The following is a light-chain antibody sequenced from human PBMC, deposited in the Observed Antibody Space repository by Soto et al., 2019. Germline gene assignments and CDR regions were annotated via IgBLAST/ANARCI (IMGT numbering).Light chain of an antibody. Sequence: AIRMTQSPSSLSASTGDRVTITCRASQGISSYLAWYQQRPGKAPKLLIYAASTLQSGVPSRFSGSGSGTDFTLTISSLQPEDFATYSCQQLNSYPLTFGGGTKVEIK. CDR3: QQLNSYPLT. V-gene: IGKV1-8*01. J-gene: IGKJ4*01. CDR1: QGISSY. CDR2: AAS.